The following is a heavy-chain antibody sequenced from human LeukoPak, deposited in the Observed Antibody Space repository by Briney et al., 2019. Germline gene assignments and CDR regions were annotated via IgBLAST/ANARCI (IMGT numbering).Heavy chain of an antibody. D-gene: IGHD6-13*01. V-gene: IGHV3-21*01. J-gene: IGHJ4*02. CDR1: GFTFSSYS. Sequence: PGGSLRLSCAASGFTFSSYSMNWVRQAPGKGLEWVPSISSSSSYIYYADSVKGRFTISRDNAKNSLYLQMNSLRAEDTAVYYCAKDPLPYSSSWYEWGQGTLVTVSS. CDR3: AKDPLPYSSSWYE. CDR2: ISSSSSYI.